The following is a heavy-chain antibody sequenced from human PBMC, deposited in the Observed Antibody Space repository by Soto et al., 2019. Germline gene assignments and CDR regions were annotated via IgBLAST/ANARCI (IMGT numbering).Heavy chain of an antibody. D-gene: IGHD3-10*01. CDR1: GFTFSNYN. CDR2: ISTSSDII. Sequence: GGSLRLSCAASGFTFSNYNMDWIRQAPGKGLEWVSYISTSSDIIYYAGSVKGRFTISRDNAKSSLFLQMNSLRDGDTAVYYCARDGWFGGSMDVWGLGTTVTVSS. V-gene: IGHV3-48*02. J-gene: IGHJ6*02. CDR3: ARDGWFGGSMDV.